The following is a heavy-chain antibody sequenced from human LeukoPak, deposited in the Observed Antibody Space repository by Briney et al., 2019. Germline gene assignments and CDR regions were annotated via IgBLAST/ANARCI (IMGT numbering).Heavy chain of an antibody. J-gene: IGHJ4*02. Sequence: ASVKVSCKASGYTFTGYYMHWVRQAPGQELEWMGWINPNSGGTNYAQKFQGRVTMTSDTSISSAYMELSRLRSDDRAVYYCARDLYGGTSATFDYWGQGTLVTVSS. CDR3: ARDLYGGTSATFDY. CDR2: INPNSGGT. D-gene: IGHD4-23*01. V-gene: IGHV1-2*02. CDR1: GYTFTGYY.